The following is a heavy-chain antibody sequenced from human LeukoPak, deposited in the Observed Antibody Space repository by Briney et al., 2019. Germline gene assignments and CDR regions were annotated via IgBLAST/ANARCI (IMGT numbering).Heavy chain of an antibody. D-gene: IGHD3-3*01. CDR1: GFTFTSYA. V-gene: IGHV3-30*04. CDR2: ISYDASNK. Sequence: PGGSLRLSCTASGFTFTSYAMHWVRQAPGKGLEWVAVISYDASNKYYADSVKGRFTISRDNSKNTLYLQMNSLRVEDTAGYYCARAGNFWSGYLSPSSRYYYYYMDVWGKGTTVTVSS. J-gene: IGHJ6*03. CDR3: ARAGNFWSGYLSPSSRYYYYYMDV.